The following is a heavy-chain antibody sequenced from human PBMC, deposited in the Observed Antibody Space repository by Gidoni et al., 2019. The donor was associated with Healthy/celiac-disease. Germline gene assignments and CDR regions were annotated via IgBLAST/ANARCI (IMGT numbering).Heavy chain of an antibody. D-gene: IGHD3-10*01. CDR2: IWYDGSNK. Sequence: QVQLVASGGGVVQPGRSLRLSCAASGFTFSSYGMHWVRQAPGKGLEWVAVIWYDGSNKYYADSVKGRFTISRDNSKNTLYLQMNSLRAEDTAVYYCARDPNKLEYAFDIWGQGTMVTVSS. CDR3: ARDPNKLEYAFDI. V-gene: IGHV3-33*01. CDR1: GFTFSSYG. J-gene: IGHJ3*02.